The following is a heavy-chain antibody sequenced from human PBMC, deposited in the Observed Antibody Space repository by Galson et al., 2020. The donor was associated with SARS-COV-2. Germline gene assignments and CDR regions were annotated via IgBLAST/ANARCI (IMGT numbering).Heavy chain of an antibody. D-gene: IGHD3-3*01. CDR3: ARDKGGSRGYSMYDAFDV. Sequence: GGSLRLSCVASGFTLSDYYMNWIRQAPGEGLEWIAYISNTGTPIYYTDSVKGRFTISRDNVENSLYLQMHSLRADDTAIYYCARDKGGSRGYSMYDAFDVWGQGTSVTVSS. CDR1: GFTLSDYY. J-gene: IGHJ3*01. V-gene: IGHV3-11*01. CDR2: ISNTGTPI.